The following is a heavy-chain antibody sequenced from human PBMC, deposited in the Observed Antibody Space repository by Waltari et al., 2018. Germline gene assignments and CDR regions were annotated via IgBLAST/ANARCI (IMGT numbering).Heavy chain of an antibody. Sequence: QVQLVQSGAEVKKPGASVKISCKTSEYTFTSSYIHWVRQAPGQGLEWMGIINPMWASTIYAQKFQGRGTMTRDTSTSTVYMELSSLRSEDTAVYHCARDTGALWMDVWGQGTTVTVSS. D-gene: IGHD2-21*01. CDR2: INPMWAST. CDR1: EYTFTSSY. CDR3: ARDTGALWMDV. V-gene: IGHV1-46*01. J-gene: IGHJ6*02.